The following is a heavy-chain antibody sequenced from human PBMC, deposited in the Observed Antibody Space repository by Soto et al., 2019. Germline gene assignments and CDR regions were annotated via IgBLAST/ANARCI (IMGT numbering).Heavy chain of an antibody. J-gene: IGHJ4*02. CDR1: GGSISRYY. CDR2: IYYSGST. D-gene: IGHD1-1*01. CDR3: ASQLESTTYFDY. V-gene: IGHV4-59*08. Sequence: PSETLSLTCTVSGGSISRYYWSWIRQPPGKGLEWIGYIYYSGSTNYNPSLKSRVTISVDTSKNQFSLRLPSVTAADTAVFYCASQLESTTYFDYWGRGTLVTVSS.